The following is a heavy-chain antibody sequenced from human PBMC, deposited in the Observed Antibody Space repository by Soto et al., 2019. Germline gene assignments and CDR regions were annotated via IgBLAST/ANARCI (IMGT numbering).Heavy chain of an antibody. V-gene: IGHV4-59*08. Sequence: QVQLQESGPGLVKPSETLSLTCTVSGGSISSYYWSWIRQPPGKGLEWIGYIYYSGSTNYNPSLKSRITISSDTSKNQASLKLSSVTAADTALYYCARHISSGTNVAAIRSFDPWGQGTLVAVSS. CDR1: GGSISSYY. CDR3: ARHISSGTNVAAIRSFDP. D-gene: IGHD1-7*01. CDR2: IYYSGST. J-gene: IGHJ5*02.